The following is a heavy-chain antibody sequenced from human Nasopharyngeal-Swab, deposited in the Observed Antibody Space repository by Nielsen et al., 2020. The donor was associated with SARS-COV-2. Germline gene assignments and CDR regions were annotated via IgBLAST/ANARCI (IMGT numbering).Heavy chain of an antibody. CDR2: IKSKTDGGTT. J-gene: IGHJ4*02. V-gene: IGHV3-15*01. CDR3: TTDLRPATASYYFDY. Sequence: GESLKISCAASGFTFSSYSMNWVRQAPGKGLEWVGRIKSKTDGGTTDYAAPVKGRFTISRDDSKNTLYLQMNSLKTEDTAVYYCTTDLRPATASYYFDYWGQGTLVTVSS. CDR1: GFTFSSYS. D-gene: IGHD2-21*02.